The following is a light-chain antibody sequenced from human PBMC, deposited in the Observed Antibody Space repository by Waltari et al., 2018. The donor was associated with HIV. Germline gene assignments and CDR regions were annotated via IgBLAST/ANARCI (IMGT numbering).Light chain of an antibody. CDR1: SNDVGGYQY. V-gene: IGLV2-14*03. Sequence: SAPTQPASVSGSPGQSLTIFCTGSSNDVGGYQYVSSSQQHPSKAPRLMIYDVSTRPSVVSDRFSGSKSGDTASLTISGLQPEDDADYYCESYTSTSVGVFGGGTRLTVL. CDR2: DVS. J-gene: IGLJ2*01. CDR3: ESYTSTSVGV.